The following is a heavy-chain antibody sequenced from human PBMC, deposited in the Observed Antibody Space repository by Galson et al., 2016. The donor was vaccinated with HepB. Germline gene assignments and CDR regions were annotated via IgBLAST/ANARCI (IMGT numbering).Heavy chain of an antibody. CDR2: ISGDGITT. CDR1: GFRFSTYW. CDR3: AGILMADHDGLDI. Sequence: SLRLSCAASGFRFSTYWMHWVRQAPGKGLEWVSRISGDGITTTYADSVKGQFAISRDNAKNTLYLQMNSLRGDDTAVYYCAGILMADHDGLDIWGQGTMVTVSS. V-gene: IGHV3-74*01. D-gene: IGHD2-8*01. J-gene: IGHJ3*02.